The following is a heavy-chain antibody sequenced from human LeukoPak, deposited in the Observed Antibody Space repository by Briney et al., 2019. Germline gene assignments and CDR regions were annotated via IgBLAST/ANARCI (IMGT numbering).Heavy chain of an antibody. CDR1: GGSISSYY. J-gene: IGHJ4*02. CDR2: ISNGGTT. D-gene: IGHD3-3*01. CDR3: ARYVDYDVSSGPQNYFDS. V-gene: IGHV4-59*12. Sequence: SSETLSLTCIVSGGSISSYYWSWIRQPPGKGLEWIAYISNGGTTKYNPSLKSRVTISMDMSKNQFSLKLISVTAADTATYFCARYVDYDVSSGPQNYFDSWGQGTLVTVSS.